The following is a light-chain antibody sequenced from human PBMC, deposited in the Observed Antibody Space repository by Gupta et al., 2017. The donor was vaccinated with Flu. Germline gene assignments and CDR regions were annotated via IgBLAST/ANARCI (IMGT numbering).Light chain of an antibody. J-gene: IGLJ2*01. V-gene: IGLV2-14*03. CDR2: DVS. Sequence: QSALTQPAPVSGSPGQSITIPCTGTSRDVGGNNYVSWYQQHPGKPPKLIIYDVSNRPSGVSSRFSGSKSGNTASLTISGLQTEDEADYYCSSYAGLSVLFGGGTEVTVL. CDR3: SSYAGLSVL. CDR1: SRDVGGNNY.